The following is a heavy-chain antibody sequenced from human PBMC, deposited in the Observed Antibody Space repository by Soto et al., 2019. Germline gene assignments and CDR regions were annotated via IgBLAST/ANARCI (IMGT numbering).Heavy chain of an antibody. CDR3: ARATYYYGSGSYVYFDY. CDR2: IYTSGST. D-gene: IGHD3-10*01. Sequence: PSETLSLTCTVSGGSISSYYWSWIRQPAGKGLEWIGRIYTSGSTNYNPSLKSRATMSVDTSKNQFSLKLSSVTAADTAVYYCARATYYYGSGSYVYFDYWGQGTLVTVSS. V-gene: IGHV4-4*07. CDR1: GGSISSYY. J-gene: IGHJ4*02.